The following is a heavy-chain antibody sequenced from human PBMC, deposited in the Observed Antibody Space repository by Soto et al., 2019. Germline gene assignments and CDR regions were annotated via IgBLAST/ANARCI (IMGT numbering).Heavy chain of an antibody. CDR3: ARYCSGGSCYYYYYGMDV. J-gene: IGHJ6*02. CDR1: GYTFTSYG. Sequence: SVKVSCKASGYTFTSYGISWVRQAPGQGLEWMGWISAYNGNTNYAQKLQGRVTMTTDTSTSTAYMELRSLRSDDTAVYYCARYCSGGSCYYYYYGMDVWGQGTTVTVSS. CDR2: ISAYNGNT. D-gene: IGHD2-15*01. V-gene: IGHV1-18*01.